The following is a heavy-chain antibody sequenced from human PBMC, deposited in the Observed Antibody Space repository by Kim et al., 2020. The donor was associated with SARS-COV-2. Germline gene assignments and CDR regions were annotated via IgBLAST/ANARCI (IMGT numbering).Heavy chain of an antibody. J-gene: IGHJ4*02. D-gene: IGHD6-19*01. CDR3: TRSRVGSAWAVDN. CDR1: GDSVSSNSAV. Sequence: SQTLSLTCAISGDSVSSNSAVWTWIRQSPSRGLEWLGRTYYKSKWYNDYAVSVKSRITINPDTSKNQFSLQLNSVSPEDTAVYYCTRSRVGSAWAVDNWGQGTLVTVSS. CDR2: TYYKSKWYN. V-gene: IGHV6-1*01.